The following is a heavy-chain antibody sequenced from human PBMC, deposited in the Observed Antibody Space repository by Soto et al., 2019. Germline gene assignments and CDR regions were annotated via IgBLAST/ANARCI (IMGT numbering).Heavy chain of an antibody. V-gene: IGHV3-11*06. D-gene: IGHD3-22*01. Sequence: PGGSLRLSCAASGFTFSDYYMSWIRQAPGKGLEWVSYISSSSSYTNYADSVKGRFTISRDNAKNSLYLQMNSLRAEDTAVYYCARRYYHDSSGYYKNPFLDDYWGQGTLVTVSS. CDR1: GFTFSDYY. J-gene: IGHJ4*02. CDR3: ARRYYHDSSGYYKNPFLDDY. CDR2: ISSSSSYT.